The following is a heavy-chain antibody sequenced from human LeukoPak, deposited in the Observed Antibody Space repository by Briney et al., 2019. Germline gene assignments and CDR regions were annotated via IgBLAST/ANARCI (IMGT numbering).Heavy chain of an antibody. V-gene: IGHV3-23*01. Sequence: PGGSLRLSCAASGFTFSSYAMSWVRQAPGKGLEWVSAISGSGGSTYYADSVKGRFTISRDNSKNTLYLQMNSLRAEDTAVYYCAKLTLRYFDWLLSSDYGGQGTLVIVSS. CDR3: AKLTLRYFDWLLSSDY. CDR2: ISGSGGST. D-gene: IGHD3-9*01. J-gene: IGHJ4*02. CDR1: GFTFSSYA.